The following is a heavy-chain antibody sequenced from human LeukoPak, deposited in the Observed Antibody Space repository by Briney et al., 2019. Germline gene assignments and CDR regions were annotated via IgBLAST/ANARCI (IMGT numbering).Heavy chain of an antibody. J-gene: IGHJ4*02. D-gene: IGHD6-13*01. CDR1: GFTFSSYD. CDR3: AKGTTRAGRWIEDFDY. V-gene: IGHV3-30*02. Sequence: GGSLRLSCAASGFTFSSYDMHWVRQAPGKGLEWVAFIRFDGTNKYSADSVKGRFTISRDNSKDTLYLQMNSLRAEDTAVYYCAKGTTRAGRWIEDFDYWGQGTLVTASS. CDR2: IRFDGTNK.